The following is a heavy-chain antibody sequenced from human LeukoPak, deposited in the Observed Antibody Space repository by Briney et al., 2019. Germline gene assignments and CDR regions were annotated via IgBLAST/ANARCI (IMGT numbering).Heavy chain of an antibody. V-gene: IGHV4-39*01. Sequence: PSETLSLTCTVSGGSISSSSFFWAWIRQPPGKGLEWIGTVSYSGTTYYSPSLKSRVTISVDTSKNQFSLRLTSVTAADTALYYCAKLTCSSTFCPLDYWGQGTLVTVSS. J-gene: IGHJ4*02. CDR1: GGSISSSSFF. D-gene: IGHD2-2*01. CDR2: VSYSGTT. CDR3: AKLTCSSTFCPLDY.